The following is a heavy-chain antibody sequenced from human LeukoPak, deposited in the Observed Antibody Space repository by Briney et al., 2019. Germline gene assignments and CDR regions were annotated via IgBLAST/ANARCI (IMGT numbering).Heavy chain of an antibody. CDR2: IKSKTDGGTT. CDR1: GFTFSSYS. D-gene: IGHD3-16*01. V-gene: IGHV3-15*01. CDR3: TTGLYDYVWGSKTFDY. Sequence: GGSLRLSCAASGFTFSSYSMNWVRQAPGKGLEWVGRIKSKTDGGTTDYAAPVKGRFTISRDDSKNTLYLQMNSLKTEDTAVYYCTTGLYDYVWGSKTFDYWGQGTLVAVSP. J-gene: IGHJ4*02.